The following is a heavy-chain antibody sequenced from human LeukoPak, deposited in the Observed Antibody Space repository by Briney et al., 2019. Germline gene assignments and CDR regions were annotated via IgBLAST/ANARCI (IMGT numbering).Heavy chain of an antibody. D-gene: IGHD2-2*02. J-gene: IGHJ4*02. CDR1: GGAFSSYY. Sequence: SETLSLTCTVSGGAFSSYYWSWIRQPPGKGLEWIGHIYYIGNTNYNPSLTSRVTISIDTSKNQFSLRLSSVTAADTAVYYRARETYQPLLYPGYYFDYWGQGTLVTVSS. CDR3: ARETYQPLLYPGYYFDY. V-gene: IGHV4-59*01. CDR2: IYYIGNT.